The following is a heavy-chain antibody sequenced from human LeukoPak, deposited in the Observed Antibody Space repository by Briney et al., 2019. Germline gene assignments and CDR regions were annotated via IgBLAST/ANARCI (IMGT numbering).Heavy chain of an antibody. CDR3: AKGPQVGSGYHPDY. CDR2: ISGSGGST. D-gene: IGHD3-22*01. CDR1: GFTLSSCA. V-gene: IGHV3-23*01. J-gene: IGHJ4*02. Sequence: PGGSLRLSCAASGFTLSSCAMSWVRQAPGKGLEWVSVISGSGGSTYYADSVKGRFTISRDNSKNTLYVQMNSLRAEDTAAYYCAKGPQVGSGYHPDYWGQGTLVTVSS.